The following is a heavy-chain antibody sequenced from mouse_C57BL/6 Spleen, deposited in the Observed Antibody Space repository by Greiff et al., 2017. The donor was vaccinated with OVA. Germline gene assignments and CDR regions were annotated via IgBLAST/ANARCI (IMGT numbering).Heavy chain of an antibody. CDR1: GFTFTDYY. V-gene: IGHV7-3*01. CDR2: IRNKANGYTT. D-gene: IGHD1-1*01. CDR3: ARSTVVVPLYFED. J-gene: IGHJ2*01. Sequence: EVQGVESGGGLVQPGGSLSLSCAASGFTFTDYYMSWVRQPPGKALEWLGFIRNKANGYTTEYSASVKGRFTISRDNSQSILYLQMNALRAEDSATYYCARSTVVVPLYFEDWGQGTTLTVSS.